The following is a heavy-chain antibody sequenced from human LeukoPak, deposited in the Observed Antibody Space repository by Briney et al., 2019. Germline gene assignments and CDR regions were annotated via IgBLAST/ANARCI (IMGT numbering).Heavy chain of an antibody. Sequence: SETLSLTCTVSGGSISTYYWSWIRQPPGKGLEWIGYIDYSGSTNYSPSLKSRVTMSVDTSKNQFSLKLSSVTAADTAVYYCARDIGGRYYFHYWGQGTLVAVSS. D-gene: IGHD3-10*01. V-gene: IGHV4-59*01. CDR1: GGSISTYY. CDR2: IDYSGST. J-gene: IGHJ4*02. CDR3: ARDIGGRYYFHY.